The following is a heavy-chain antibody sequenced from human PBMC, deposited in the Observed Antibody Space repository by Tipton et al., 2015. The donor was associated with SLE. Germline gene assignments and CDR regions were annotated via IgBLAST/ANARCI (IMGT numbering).Heavy chain of an antibody. D-gene: IGHD3-3*01. V-gene: IGHV3-21*04. CDR2: ISYCSSYI. Sequence: SLRLSCAASGFTFSSYAMSWVRQAPGKGLEWVSSISYCSSYIGYAGSVKGRFTISRDNAKNSLYLQMDSLRAEDTAFYYCAKGPEWLSYWGQGTLVTVSS. CDR3: AKGPEWLSY. CDR1: GFTFSSYA. J-gene: IGHJ4*02.